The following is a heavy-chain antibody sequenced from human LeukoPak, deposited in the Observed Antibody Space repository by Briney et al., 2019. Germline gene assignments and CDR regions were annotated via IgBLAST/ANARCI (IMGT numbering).Heavy chain of an antibody. CDR2: IIPIFGTT. D-gene: IGHD2-21*01. CDR3: ARLDSYVY. Sequence: ASVKVSCRASGGTFSSYAISWVRQAPGQRLEWMGGIIPIFGTTNYAQKFQGRVTITADESTSTAYMELSSLRSEDTAMYYCARLDSYVYWGQGSLVTVSS. CDR1: GGTFSSYA. V-gene: IGHV1-69*13. J-gene: IGHJ4*02.